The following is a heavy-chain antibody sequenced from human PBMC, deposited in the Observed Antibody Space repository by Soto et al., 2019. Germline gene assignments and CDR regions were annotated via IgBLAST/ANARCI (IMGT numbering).Heavy chain of an antibody. Sequence: QVQLLQSGAEMKQPGASVKVSCRTSGYTFTAFYLHWVRRAPGQRLEWAGWITPKIGVTNYTQNFQGLVNMTSVTSISTAYLALRKLRPAVTPFSFFASDRHAYGVSSGSGFVWIDPLGQGTLVTVSS. CDR2: ITPKIGVT. CDR3: ASDRHAYGVSSGSGFVWIDP. V-gene: IGHV1-2*04. D-gene: IGHD4-17*01. CDR1: GYTFTAFY. J-gene: IGHJ5*02.